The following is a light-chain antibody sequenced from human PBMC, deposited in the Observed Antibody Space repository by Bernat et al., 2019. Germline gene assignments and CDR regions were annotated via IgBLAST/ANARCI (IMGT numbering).Light chain of an antibody. Sequence: QSALTQPPSASGSPGQSVTISCTGTSSDVGGYKHVSWYQQHPGKATKLMIYEVSQRHSGVPDRFSGSKSGNTASLTVSGLQAEDAADYYCSSYAGSNIFFFATGTKVTPL. CDR2: EVS. J-gene: IGLJ1*01. CDR3: SSYAGSNIFF. CDR1: SSDVGGYKH. V-gene: IGLV2-8*01.